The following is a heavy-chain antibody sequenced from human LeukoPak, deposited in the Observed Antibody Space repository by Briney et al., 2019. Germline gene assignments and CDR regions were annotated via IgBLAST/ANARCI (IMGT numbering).Heavy chain of an antibody. J-gene: IGHJ4*02. Sequence: GGSLRLSCAASGFTFSSYWMHWVRQAPGKGLVWVSLINSDGSNTNYADSVKGRFTISRDNAKNTLYLQMNSLRAEDTAVYFCAGPTRCSGGTCYSEFDYWGQGTLVTVSS. CDR1: GFTFSSYW. CDR3: AGPTRCSGGTCYSEFDY. V-gene: IGHV3-74*01. D-gene: IGHD2-15*01. CDR2: INSDGSNT.